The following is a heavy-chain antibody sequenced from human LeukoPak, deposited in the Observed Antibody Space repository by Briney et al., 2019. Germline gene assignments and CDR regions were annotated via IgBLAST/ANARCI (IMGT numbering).Heavy chain of an antibody. D-gene: IGHD3-3*01. Sequence: SETLSLTCTVSGGSISSSSYYWSWIRQPPGKGLEWIGEINHSGSTNYNPSLKSRVTISVDTSKNQFSLKLSSVTAADTAVYYCARGPSRFDFWSGYHPLPPYYFDYWGQGTLVTVSS. CDR1: GGSISSSSYY. J-gene: IGHJ4*02. V-gene: IGHV4-39*07. CDR2: INHSGST. CDR3: ARGPSRFDFWSGYHPLPPYYFDY.